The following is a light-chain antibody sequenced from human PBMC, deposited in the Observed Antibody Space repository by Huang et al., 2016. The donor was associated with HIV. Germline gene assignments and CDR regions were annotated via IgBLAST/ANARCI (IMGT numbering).Light chain of an antibody. V-gene: IGKV3-20*01. CDR3: QQYGSSRT. Sequence: EIVLTKSPGTLSLSPGDRATLSCRASNSVSSNYLAWYQQKPGQAPRLLIYGASSRATGIVYRFSATWSGTDFTLTISRLEPEDFAVYYCQQYGSSRTFGQGTKVEIK. CDR2: GAS. CDR1: NSVSSNY. J-gene: IGKJ1*01.